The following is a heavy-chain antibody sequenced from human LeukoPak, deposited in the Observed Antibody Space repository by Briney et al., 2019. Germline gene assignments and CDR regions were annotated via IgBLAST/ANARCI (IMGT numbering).Heavy chain of an antibody. V-gene: IGHV3-15*01. D-gene: IGHD3-16*02. CDR3: TTTPPVAITFGGVIVPDY. CDR1: GFTFSNAW. J-gene: IGHJ4*02. CDR2: IKSKTDGGTT. Sequence: GGSLRLSCAASGFTFSNAWMSWVRQAPGKGLEWVGRIKSKTDGGTTDYAAPVKGRFTISRDDSKNTLYLQMNSLKTEDTAVYYCTTTPPVAITFGGVIVPDYWGQGTLVTVSS.